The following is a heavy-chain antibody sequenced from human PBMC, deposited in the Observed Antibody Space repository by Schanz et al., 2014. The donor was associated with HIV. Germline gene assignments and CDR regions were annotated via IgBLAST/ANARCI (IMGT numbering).Heavy chain of an antibody. CDR3: ARLRGFLWFGDHPYSFDY. J-gene: IGHJ4*02. D-gene: IGHD3-10*01. V-gene: IGHV3-11*01. CDR2: LSGSGSNI. CDR1: GFSFSDYH. Sequence: VQMVESGGGLVQPGGSLRLSCTASGFSFSDYHMSWIRQAPGKGLAWVSSLSGSGSNIYYADSVKGRFTISRDNGKNSLFLQMNSLRAEDTAVYYCARLRGFLWFGDHPYSFDYWGQGTLVTVSS.